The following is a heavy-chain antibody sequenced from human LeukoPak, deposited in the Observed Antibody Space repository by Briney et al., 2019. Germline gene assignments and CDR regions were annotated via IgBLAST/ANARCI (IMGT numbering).Heavy chain of an antibody. D-gene: IGHD3-22*01. CDR3: ARDADYDSSGYYYPENAFDI. V-gene: IGHV3-33*01. J-gene: IGHJ3*02. Sequence: PGGSLRLSCAASGFAFSSYGMHWVRQAPGKGLEWVAVIWYDGSNKYYADSVKGRFTISRDNSKNTLYLQMNSLRAEDTAVYYCARDADYDSSGYYYPENAFDIWGQGTMVTVSS. CDR2: IWYDGSNK. CDR1: GFAFSSYG.